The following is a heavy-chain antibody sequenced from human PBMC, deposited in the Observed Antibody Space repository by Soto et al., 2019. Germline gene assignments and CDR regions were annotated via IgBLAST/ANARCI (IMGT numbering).Heavy chain of an antibody. D-gene: IGHD3-16*01. V-gene: IGHV3-7*03. J-gene: IGHJ4*02. CDR3: VRVGRLGGY. Sequence: GGSLRLSCTASGFTFSSYWMSWVRQAPGKGLGWVANIKEDGSGKYYVDSVKGRFSISRDNARNSLYLQMNSLRVEDTAVYYCVRVGRLGGYWGQGALVTVYS. CDR1: GFTFSSYW. CDR2: IKEDGSGK.